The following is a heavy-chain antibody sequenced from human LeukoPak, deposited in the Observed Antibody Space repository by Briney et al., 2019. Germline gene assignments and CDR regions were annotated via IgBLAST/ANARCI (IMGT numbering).Heavy chain of an antibody. CDR2: INHSGST. Sequence: SETLSLTCAVYGGSFSGYYWSWIRQPPGKGLEWIGEINHSGSTNYNPSLKSRVTISVDTSKNQFSLKLSSVTAADTAVYYCARFLSMVRGVKNSYNWFDPWGQGTLVTVSS. V-gene: IGHV4-34*01. CDR3: ARFLSMVRGVKNSYNWFDP. CDR1: GGSFSGYY. D-gene: IGHD3-10*01. J-gene: IGHJ5*02.